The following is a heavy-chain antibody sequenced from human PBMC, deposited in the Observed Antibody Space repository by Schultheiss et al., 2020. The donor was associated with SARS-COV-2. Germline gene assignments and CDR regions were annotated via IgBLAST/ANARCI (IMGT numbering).Heavy chain of an antibody. J-gene: IGHJ5*02. Sequence: SETLSLTCAVYGGSFSGYYWSWIRQPPGKGLEWIGEIYHSGSTNYNPSLKSRVTISVDTSKNQFSLKLSSVTAADTAVYYCARGNIVVVVAATRSSWFDPWGQGTLVTVSS. D-gene: IGHD2-15*01. CDR2: IYHSGST. CDR3: ARGNIVVVVAATRSSWFDP. V-gene: IGHV4-34*01. CDR1: GGSFSGYY.